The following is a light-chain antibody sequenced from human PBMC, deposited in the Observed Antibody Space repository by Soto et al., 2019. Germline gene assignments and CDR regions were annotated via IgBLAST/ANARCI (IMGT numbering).Light chain of an antibody. CDR2: SNN. J-gene: IGLJ3*02. CDR1: SSNIGSNT. V-gene: IGLV1-44*01. Sequence: QPVLTQPPSASGTPGQRVTIPCSGSSSNIGSNTVNWYQQLPGTAPKLLIYSNNQRPSGVPDRFSGSKSGTSASLAISGLQSEDESDYYCAAWDDSLRGVFGGGTKLTVL. CDR3: AAWDDSLRGV.